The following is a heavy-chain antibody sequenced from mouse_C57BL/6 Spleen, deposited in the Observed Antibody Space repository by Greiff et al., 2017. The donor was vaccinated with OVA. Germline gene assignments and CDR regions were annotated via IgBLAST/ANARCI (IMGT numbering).Heavy chain of an antibody. Sequence: QVTLKESGPGILQSSQTLSLTCSFSGFSLSTSGMGVSWIRQPSGKGLEWLAHIYWDDDKRYNPSLKSRLTISKDTSRNQVFLKITSVDTADTATYYCARSGGRDYDGLWFAYWGQGTLVTVSA. J-gene: IGHJ3*01. D-gene: IGHD2-4*01. CDR2: IYWDDDK. CDR3: ARSGGRDYDGLWFAY. CDR1: GFSLSTSGMG. V-gene: IGHV8-12*01.